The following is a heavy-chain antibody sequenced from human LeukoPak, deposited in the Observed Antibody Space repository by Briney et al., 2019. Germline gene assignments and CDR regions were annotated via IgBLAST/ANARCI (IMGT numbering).Heavy chain of an antibody. CDR1: GFTFSSSW. D-gene: IGHD1-26*01. V-gene: IGHV3-7*03. Sequence: GGSLRLSCAASGFTFSSSWMSWVRQAPGKGLEWEANINQDGSEKYYVDSVKGRFTISRDNAKNSLYLQMNSLRAEDTAVYYCARRRDSGSLQHFDYWGQGTLVTVSS. CDR2: INQDGSEK. J-gene: IGHJ4*02. CDR3: ARRRDSGSLQHFDY.